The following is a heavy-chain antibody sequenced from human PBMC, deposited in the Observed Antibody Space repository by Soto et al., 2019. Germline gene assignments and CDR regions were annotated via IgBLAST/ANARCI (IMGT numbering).Heavy chain of an antibody. CDR1: GGSISRSNW. J-gene: IGHJ5*02. D-gene: IGHD3-22*01. CDR3: ARDLGYYASSGYS. Sequence: SETLSLTCAVSGGSISRSNWRSWVRQPPGKGLEWIGEIYHSGSTNYNPSLKSRVTISVDKSKNQFSLKMSSVTAADTAVYYCARDLGYYASSGYSWGQGTRLTVS. V-gene: IGHV4-4*02. CDR2: IYHSGST.